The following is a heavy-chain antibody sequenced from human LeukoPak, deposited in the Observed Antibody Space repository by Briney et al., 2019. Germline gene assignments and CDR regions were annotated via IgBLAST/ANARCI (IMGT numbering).Heavy chain of an antibody. CDR1: GYTFTSYA. CDR2: INAGNGNT. D-gene: IGHD3-22*01. V-gene: IGHV1-3*01. CDR3: ARGSPWDRYDSSGYLDY. J-gene: IGHJ4*02. Sequence: GASVKVSCKASGYTFTSYAMHWVRQAPGQRLEWMGWINAGNGNTKYSQKFQGRVTITRDTSASTAYMELSSLRSEDTAVYYCARGSPWDRYDSSGYLDYWGQGTLVTVSS.